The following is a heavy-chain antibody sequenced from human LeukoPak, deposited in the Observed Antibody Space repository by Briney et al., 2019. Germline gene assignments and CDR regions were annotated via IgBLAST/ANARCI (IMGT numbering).Heavy chain of an antibody. V-gene: IGHV4-38-2*02. CDR1: GHSISSGYY. CDR2: LYQSGST. J-gene: IGHJ5*02. Sequence: SETLSLTRTVSGHSISSGYYWGWIRQPPGKGLEWNGPLYQSGSTYYNPSLTSRVIISVDTSKNQFSLRLSSVTAADTAVYYCARRVAAAGTRFFDPWGQGTLVTVSS. CDR3: ARRVAAAGTRFFDP. D-gene: IGHD6-13*01.